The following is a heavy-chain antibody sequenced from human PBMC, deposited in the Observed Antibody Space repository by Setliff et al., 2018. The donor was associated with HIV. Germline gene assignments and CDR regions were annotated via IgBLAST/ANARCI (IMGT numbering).Heavy chain of an antibody. J-gene: IGHJ5*02. CDR2: IYSSGNT. CDR3: ARQGGYLSPLGA. CDR1: GGSLNSYY. V-gene: IGHV4-4*09. Sequence: SETLSLTCTVSGGSLNSYYWTWIRQSPGKGLEWIGYIYSSGNTNYNPSLKSRVTMSMDTSKNTFSLKLKSVTAADTAIYYCARQGGYLSPLGAWGQGALVTVSS. D-gene: IGHD3-3*01.